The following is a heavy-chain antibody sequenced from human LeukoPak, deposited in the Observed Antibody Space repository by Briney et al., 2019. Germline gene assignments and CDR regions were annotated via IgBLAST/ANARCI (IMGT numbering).Heavy chain of an antibody. J-gene: IGHJ4*02. CDR2: INPNSGGT. CDR1: GYTFTGYY. Sequence: ASVKVSCKASGYTFTGYYMHWVRQAPGQGLEWMGWINPNSGGTNYAQKFQGRVTMTRDTPISTAYMELSRLRSDDTAVYYCARGGEDYYDSSGYCLDYWGQGTLVTVSS. D-gene: IGHD3-22*01. CDR3: ARGGEDYYDSSGYCLDY. V-gene: IGHV1-2*02.